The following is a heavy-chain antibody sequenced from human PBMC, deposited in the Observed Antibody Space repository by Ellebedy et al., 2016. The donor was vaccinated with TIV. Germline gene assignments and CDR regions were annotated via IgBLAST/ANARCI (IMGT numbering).Heavy chain of an antibody. CDR2: INQSGST. V-gene: IGHV4-34*01. J-gene: IGHJ4*02. Sequence: SETLSLTXAVYGGSFSGYFWTWIRQSPGKGLEWIGEINQSGSTNYNSSLKSRLTISIDTSKNQFSLKLSSVTAADTAVYYCARGDFSGYIFDSWGQGTLVTVSS. D-gene: IGHD3-22*01. CDR3: ARGDFSGYIFDS. CDR1: GGSFSGYF.